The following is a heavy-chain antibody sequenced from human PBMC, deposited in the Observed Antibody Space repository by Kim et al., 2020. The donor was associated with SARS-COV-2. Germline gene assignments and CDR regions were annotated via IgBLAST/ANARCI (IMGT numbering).Heavy chain of an antibody. CDR2: IYYSGST. V-gene: IGHV4-39*01. CDR1: GGSISSSSYY. D-gene: IGHD2-15*01. Sequence: SETLSLTCTVSGGSISSSSYYWGWIRQPPGKGLEWIGSIYYSGSTYYNPALKSRVTISVDTSKNQFTLKLSSVTAADTAVYYCATAVPLAAPRGSDWFDPWGQGTLFTVSS. J-gene: IGHJ5*02. CDR3: ATAVPLAAPRGSDWFDP.